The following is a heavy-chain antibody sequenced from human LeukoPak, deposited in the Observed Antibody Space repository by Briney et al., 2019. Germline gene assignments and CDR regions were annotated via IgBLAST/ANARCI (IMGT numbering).Heavy chain of an antibody. Sequence: GGSLRLSCAASGFTFNSYNMNWVRQAPGKGLEGVSFISSGGDYIYYADSVKGRFTISRDNGKNSVYLQMSRLRAEDTAVYYCAREGGSYQFGYWGQGTLVTVSS. CDR2: ISSGGDYI. V-gene: IGHV3-21*01. CDR1: GFTFNSYN. CDR3: AREGGSYQFGY. J-gene: IGHJ4*02. D-gene: IGHD1-26*01.